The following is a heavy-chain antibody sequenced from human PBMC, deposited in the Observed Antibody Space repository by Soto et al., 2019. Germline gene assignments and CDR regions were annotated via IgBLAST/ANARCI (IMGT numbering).Heavy chain of an antibody. Sequence: QVQLVQSGAEVKKPGASVKVSCKASGYTFTSYGISWVRQAPGQGLEWMGWISTYNGNTKYAQKLQGRVTITTDTSTSTAYMQLRGLRPDDTAVFYGARGMVRGVGSDYWGQGTLVTVSS. J-gene: IGHJ4*02. V-gene: IGHV1-18*01. CDR1: GYTFTSYG. D-gene: IGHD3-10*01. CDR2: ISTYNGNT. CDR3: ARGMVRGVGSDY.